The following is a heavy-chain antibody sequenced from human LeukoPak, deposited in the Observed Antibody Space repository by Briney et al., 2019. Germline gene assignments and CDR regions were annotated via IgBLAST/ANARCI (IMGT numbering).Heavy chain of an antibody. CDR3: ASTRRAAVAGRFDS. Sequence: SETLSLTCNVSGASMSSNYWSWIRQPPGKGLEWIGYIYYSGNTNYSPSLESRVTMSVDESKNQFSLRVHFASAADTAVYYCASTRRAAVAGRFDSWGQGTLVTVSS. J-gene: IGHJ4*02. D-gene: IGHD6-19*01. V-gene: IGHV4-59*08. CDR1: GASMSSNY. CDR2: IYYSGNT.